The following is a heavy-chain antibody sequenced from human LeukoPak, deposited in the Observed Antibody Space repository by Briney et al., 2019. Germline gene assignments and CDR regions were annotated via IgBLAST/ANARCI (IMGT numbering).Heavy chain of an antibody. CDR1: GFTFSAYA. CDR3: ARETMVDGDFDY. Sequence: GGSLRLPCTASGFTFSAYAMNWVRQAPGKGLQWIASISSSSNIFYADSLKGRFTISKDNAKSSLYLQLNSLRAEDTAVYYCARETMVDGDFDYWGQGTLVTVSS. D-gene: IGHD1-14*01. J-gene: IGHJ4*02. CDR2: ISSSSNI. V-gene: IGHV3-69-1*01.